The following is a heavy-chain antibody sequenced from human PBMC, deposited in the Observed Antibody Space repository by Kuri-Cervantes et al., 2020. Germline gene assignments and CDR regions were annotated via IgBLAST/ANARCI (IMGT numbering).Heavy chain of an antibody. D-gene: IGHD2-21*02. CDR2: LNPSGGST. V-gene: IGHV1-46*01. CDR1: GYTFTSYY. CDR3: ATGTVVTAPDAFDI. Sequence: ASVKVSCKASGYTFTSYYMHWLRQAPGQGLEWMGILNPSGGSTSYAQKFQGRVTMTRDTATSTVYMELNSLRSEDTAVYHCATGTVVTAPDAFDIWGQGTMVTVSS. J-gene: IGHJ3*02.